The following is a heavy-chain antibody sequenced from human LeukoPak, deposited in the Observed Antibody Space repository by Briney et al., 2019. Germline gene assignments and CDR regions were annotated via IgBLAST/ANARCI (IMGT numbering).Heavy chain of an antibody. CDR1: GASISGSGYY. D-gene: IGHD3-22*01. CDR2: INHSGST. J-gene: IGHJ3*02. V-gene: IGHV4-34*01. CDR3: ARPFTYYYDSSGYQPDAFDI. Sequence: PSETLSLTCAVSGASISGSGYYWSWIRQPPGKGLEWIGEINHSGSTNYNPSLKSRVTISVDTSKNQFSLKLSSVTAADTAVYYCARPFTYYYDSSGYQPDAFDIWGQGTMVTVSS.